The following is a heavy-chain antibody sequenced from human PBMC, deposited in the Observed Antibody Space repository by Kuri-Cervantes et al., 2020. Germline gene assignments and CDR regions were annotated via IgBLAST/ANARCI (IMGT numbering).Heavy chain of an antibody. V-gene: IGHV3-23*01. CDR3: AKENFDWLLYIDF. Sequence: SWIRQPPGKGLEWVAAISGSDYSTHYSDSVKGRFTISRDNSKNTVYLQMNSLRAEDTAVYYCAKENFDWLLYIDFWGQGTLVTVSS. CDR2: ISGSDYST. D-gene: IGHD3-9*01. J-gene: IGHJ4*02.